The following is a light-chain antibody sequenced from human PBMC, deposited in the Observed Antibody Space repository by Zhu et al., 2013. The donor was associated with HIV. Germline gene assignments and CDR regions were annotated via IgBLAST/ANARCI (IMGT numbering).Light chain of an antibody. CDR3: QQSYSIPLT. Sequence: DIVMTQSPDSLAVSLGERATINCKSSQSVLYSSNNKNYLAWYQQNPGQPPKLLIYWASTRESGVPDRFSGSGSGTDFTLTISSLQPEDFATYYCQQSYSIPLTFAGGTKVEIK. V-gene: IGKV4-1*01. CDR2: WAS. CDR1: QSVLYSSNNKNY. J-gene: IGKJ4*01.